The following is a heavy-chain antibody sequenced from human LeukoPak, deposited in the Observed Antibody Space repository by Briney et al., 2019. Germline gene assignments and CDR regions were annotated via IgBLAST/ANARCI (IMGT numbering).Heavy chain of an antibody. D-gene: IGHD4-11*01. CDR3: ARTLYGFSTTVTTWGY. J-gene: IGHJ4*02. CDR2: IYSSGST. V-gene: IGHV4-30-4*01. CDR1: GGSISSGDYY. Sequence: SETLSLTCTVSGGSISSGDYYWSWIRQPPGKGLEWIGYIYSSGSTYYNPSLKSRVTISVDTSKNRFSLKLSSVIAADTAVYYCARTLYGFSTTVTTWGYWGRGTLVTVSS.